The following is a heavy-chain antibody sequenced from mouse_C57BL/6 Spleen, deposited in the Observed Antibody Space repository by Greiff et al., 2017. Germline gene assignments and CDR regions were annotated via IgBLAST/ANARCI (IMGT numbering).Heavy chain of an antibody. J-gene: IGHJ2*01. CDR3: ARFLYGNLDY. V-gene: IGHV7-3*01. CDR1: GFTFTDYY. CDR2: IRNKANGYTT. Sequence: EVKLMESGGGLVQPGGSLSLSCAASGFTFTDYYMSWVRQPPGKALEWLGFIRNKANGYTTEYSASVKGRFTISRDNSQSILYLQMNALRAEDSATYYCARFLYGNLDYWGQGTTLTVSS. D-gene: IGHD2-1*01.